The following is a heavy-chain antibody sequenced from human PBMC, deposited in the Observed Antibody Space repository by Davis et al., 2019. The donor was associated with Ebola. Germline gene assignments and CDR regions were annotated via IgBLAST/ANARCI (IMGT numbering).Heavy chain of an antibody. CDR2: INHSGST. CDR3: ARYPRPSYSYGMDV. J-gene: IGHJ6*02. CDR1: GGSISSSSYY. V-gene: IGHV4-39*07. Sequence: PSETLSLTCTVSGGSISSSSYYWGWIRQPPGKGLEWIGEINHSGSTNYNPSLKSRVTISVDTSKNQFSLKLSSVTAADTAVYFCARYPRPSYSYGMDVWGQGTTVTVSS.